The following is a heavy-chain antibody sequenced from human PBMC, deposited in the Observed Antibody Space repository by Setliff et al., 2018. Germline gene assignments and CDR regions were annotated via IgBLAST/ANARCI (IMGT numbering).Heavy chain of an antibody. CDR2: IQKSGGT. V-gene: IGHV4-59*01. CDR3: ARLSWNGLRYYGLDV. J-gene: IGHJ6*02. CDR1: GVSISSYY. Sequence: LSLTCNVSGVSISSYYWSWIRQPPGKGLESIGYIQKSGGTNYNPALKSRVAISVDTSTNQFSLKLRSVTAADTAVYYCARLSWNGLRYYGLDVWGQGTTVTVSS. D-gene: IGHD3-3*01.